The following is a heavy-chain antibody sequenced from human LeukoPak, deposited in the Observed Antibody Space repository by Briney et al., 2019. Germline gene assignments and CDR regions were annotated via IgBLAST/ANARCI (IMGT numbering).Heavy chain of an antibody. CDR2: ISSTGIYT. CDR3: ARGNSDYDHDY. D-gene: IGHD5-12*01. V-gene: IGHV3-21*01. J-gene: IGHJ4*02. CDR1: GFTFRSYS. Sequence: GGSLILSCAASGFTFRSYSMNWVRQAPGKGLEWVSSISSTGIYTYYADSVMGRFTISRDNAKNSPYLQMNSLRAEDTAIYYCARGNSDYDHDYWGQGTLVTVSS.